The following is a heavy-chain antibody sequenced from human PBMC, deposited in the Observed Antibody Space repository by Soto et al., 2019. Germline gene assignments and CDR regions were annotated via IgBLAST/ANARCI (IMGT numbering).Heavy chain of an antibody. CDR1: GYTFTTYA. CDR3: ARDSRVTKVFDL. Sequence: ASVKVSCEASGYTFTTYAIHWVRQAPGQSPEWMGWINTYNGQTLYSQNFQGRVTLTRQTSAGIVYLEVTGLGSEDTAVYFCARDSRVTKVFDLWGPVPLVTVSS. D-gene: IGHD4-4*01. V-gene: IGHV1-3*04. CDR2: INTYNGQT. J-gene: IGHJ4*03.